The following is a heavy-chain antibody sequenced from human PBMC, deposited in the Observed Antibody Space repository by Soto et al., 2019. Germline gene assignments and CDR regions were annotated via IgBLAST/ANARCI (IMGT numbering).Heavy chain of an antibody. J-gene: IGHJ4*02. CDR1: GFPFSAYN. D-gene: IGHD3-16*01. Sequence: GGSLRLSCTGSGFPFSAYNINWVRQAPGKGLEWVSSITVGSSHIYQPNSMKGRFTISRDDAKNSVYLQIDSLRDEDAALYYCSRSPEVGVRGAYWGQGTLVTVSS. CDR3: SRSPEVGVRGAY. V-gene: IGHV3-21*01. CDR2: ITVGSSHI.